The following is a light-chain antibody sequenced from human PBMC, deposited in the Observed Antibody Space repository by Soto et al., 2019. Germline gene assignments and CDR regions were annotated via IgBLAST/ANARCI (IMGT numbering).Light chain of an antibody. CDR3: QHDNSYSEA. CDR2: KAS. CDR1: QTISSW. V-gene: IGKV1-5*03. Sequence: DIQMTQSPSTLSESVGDRVTITCRASQTISSWLAWYQQKPGKAPKLLIYKASTLKSGVPSRFSGSGSGTEFTLTISSLQPDDFATYYCQHDNSYSEAFGQGTKVDI. J-gene: IGKJ1*01.